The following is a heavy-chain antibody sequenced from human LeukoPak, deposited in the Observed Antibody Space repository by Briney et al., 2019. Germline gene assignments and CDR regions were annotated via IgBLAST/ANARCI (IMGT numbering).Heavy chain of an antibody. CDR3: ARGYGDGYNGVDCYGMDV. Sequence: SGGSLRLSCAASGFTFSSYSMNWVRQAPGKGLEWVSSISSSSSYIYYADSVKGRFTISRDNAKNSLYLQMNSLRAEDTAVYYCARGYGDGYNGVDCYGMDVWGQGTTVTVSS. CDR2: ISSSSSYI. V-gene: IGHV3-21*01. J-gene: IGHJ6*02. D-gene: IGHD5-24*01. CDR1: GFTFSSYS.